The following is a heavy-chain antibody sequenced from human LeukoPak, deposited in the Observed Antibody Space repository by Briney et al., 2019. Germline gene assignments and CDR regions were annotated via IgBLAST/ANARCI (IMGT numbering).Heavy chain of an antibody. CDR1: GYTFTSYA. V-gene: IGHV1-3*01. CDR2: INAGNGNT. J-gene: IGHJ4*02. CDR3: ARKGVGATADY. Sequence: ASVKVSCKASGYTFTSYAMHWVRQAPRQRLEWMGWINAGNGNTKYSQKFQGRVTITRDTSASTAYMELSSLRSEDTAVYYCARKGVGATADYWGQGTLVTVSS. D-gene: IGHD1-26*01.